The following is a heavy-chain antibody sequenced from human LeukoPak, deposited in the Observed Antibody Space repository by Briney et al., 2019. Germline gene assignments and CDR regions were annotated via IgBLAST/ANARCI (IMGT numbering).Heavy chain of an antibody. J-gene: IGHJ4*02. Sequence: GASVKASCKASGYTFTGYYMHWVRQAPGQGLEWMGWINPNSGGTNYAQKFQGRVTMTRDTSISTAYMELSRLRSDDTAVYYCSRGPHWDPHFDFWGQGTLVTVSS. CDR3: SRGPHWDPHFDF. CDR1: GYTFTGYY. D-gene: IGHD7-27*01. CDR2: INPNSGGT. V-gene: IGHV1-2*02.